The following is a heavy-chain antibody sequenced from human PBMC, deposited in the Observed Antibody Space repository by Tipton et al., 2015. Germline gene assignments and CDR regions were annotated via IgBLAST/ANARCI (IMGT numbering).Heavy chain of an antibody. V-gene: IGHV3-23*01. CDR2: ISGSGGGDTR. CDR3: VRDIVLGSGSYYD. CDR1: GFTFSLFP. D-gene: IGHD3-10*01. J-gene: IGHJ4*02. Sequence: SLRLSCAASGFTFSLFPMTWVRQAPGKGLEWVASISGSGGGDTRDYADSVKGRFTISRDNSKNTLYLQMNSLRAEDTAVYYCVRDIVLGSGSYYDWGQGTLVTVSS.